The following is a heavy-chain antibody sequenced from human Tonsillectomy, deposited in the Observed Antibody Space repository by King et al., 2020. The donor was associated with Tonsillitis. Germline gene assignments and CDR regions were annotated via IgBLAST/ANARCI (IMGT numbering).Heavy chain of an antibody. CDR3: TTTYYFDSSCYYYLPFYY. D-gene: IGHD3-22*01. V-gene: IGHV3-15*01. J-gene: IGHJ4*02. Sequence: VQLVESGGGLVKPGGSLRLSCAASGFTFNNAWKSWVRQAPGKGLEWVGRIKSKTDGGTTDYAAPVKGRFTISRDDSKNTLNLQMNSLKTEDTAVYYCTTTYYFDSSCYYYLPFYYWGQGTLVTVSP. CDR1: GFTFNNAW. CDR2: IKSKTDGGTT.